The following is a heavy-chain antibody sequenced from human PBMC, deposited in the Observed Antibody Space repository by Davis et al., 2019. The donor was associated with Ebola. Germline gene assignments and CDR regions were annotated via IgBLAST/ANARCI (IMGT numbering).Heavy chain of an antibody. D-gene: IGHD3-9*01. CDR3: ARDSRKPYYDILTGYYWVDAFDI. J-gene: IGHJ3*02. CDR1: GFTFSAYS. CDR2: ISGSSNII. Sequence: GESLKISCAGSGFTFSAYSMNWVRQAPGKGLEWVSHISGSSNIIYYADSVKGRFTISRDNAKNSLYLQMNSLRAEDTAVYYCARDSRKPYYDILTGYYWVDAFDIWGQGTMVTVSS. V-gene: IGHV3-48*01.